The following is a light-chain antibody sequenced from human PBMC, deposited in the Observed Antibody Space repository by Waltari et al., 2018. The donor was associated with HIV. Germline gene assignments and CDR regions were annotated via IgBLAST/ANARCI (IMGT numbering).Light chain of an antibody. CDR2: AAF. J-gene: IGKJ5*01. CDR3: QQSYNSPIT. Sequence: DIEMTQSPSSLSASVGDRVTITCRASQGISRYLNWHQQKPGKAPKLLIFAAFDLQSGVPSRFSGSGSWTDFTLTISSLQPEDFATYYCQQSYNSPITFGQGTRLDIK. CDR1: QGISRY. V-gene: IGKV1-39*01.